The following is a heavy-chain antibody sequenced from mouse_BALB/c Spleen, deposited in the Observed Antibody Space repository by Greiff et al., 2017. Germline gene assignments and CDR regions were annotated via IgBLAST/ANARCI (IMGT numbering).Heavy chain of an antibody. J-gene: IGHJ3*01. Sequence: EVKLVESGAELVRPGALVKLSCKASGFNFKDYYMHWVKQRPEQGLEWIGWIDPENGNTIYDPKFQGKASITADTSSNTAYLQLSSLTSEDTAVYYCARGNYGAWFAYWGQGTLVTVSA. V-gene: IGHV14-1*02. D-gene: IGHD2-1*01. CDR3: ARGNYGAWFAY. CDR1: GFNFKDYY. CDR2: IDPENGNT.